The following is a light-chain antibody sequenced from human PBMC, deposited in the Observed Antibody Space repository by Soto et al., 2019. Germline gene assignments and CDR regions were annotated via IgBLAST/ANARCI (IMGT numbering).Light chain of an antibody. CDR2: DVS. V-gene: IGLV2-14*01. Sequence: QSALTQPASVSGSPGQSITISCTGTSSDVGGYNYVSWYQQHPGKAPKLMIYDVSDRPSGVSSRFSGSKSGNTASLTISGXQAXXXADYXCSXXTSRSTLVFGGGTKLTVL. J-gene: IGLJ2*01. CDR3: SXXTSRSTLV. CDR1: SSDVGGYNY.